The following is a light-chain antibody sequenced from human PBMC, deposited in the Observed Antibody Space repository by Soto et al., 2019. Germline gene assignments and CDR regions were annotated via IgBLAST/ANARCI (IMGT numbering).Light chain of an antibody. CDR1: QRVSTN. J-gene: IGKJ2*01. CDR2: SSS. CDR3: QQYSDWTTTYT. Sequence: EIVMTQSPATLSVSPGERATLSCRASQRVSTNLAWYQQKPGQAPRLLIYSSSTRATGLPGGFSGSGTETEFTLSISSLQCEDFAVYYCQQYSDWTTTYTFRQGTKLEIK. V-gene: IGKV3-15*01.